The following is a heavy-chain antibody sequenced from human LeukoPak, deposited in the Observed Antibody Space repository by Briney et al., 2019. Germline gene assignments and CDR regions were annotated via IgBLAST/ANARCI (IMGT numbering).Heavy chain of an antibody. V-gene: IGHV3-23*01. Sequence: GGSLRLSCAASGLTFSVYAMSWVRQAPGKGLEWVSGISGSSSHTKDADFVRGRFTIYRDNSRNTLFLQLNSLTAEDTAVYYCAKDGDQEMATPLDYWGPGTLVTVSS. J-gene: IGHJ4*02. CDR2: ISGSSSHT. CDR1: GLTFSVYA. CDR3: AKDGDQEMATPLDY. D-gene: IGHD5-24*01.